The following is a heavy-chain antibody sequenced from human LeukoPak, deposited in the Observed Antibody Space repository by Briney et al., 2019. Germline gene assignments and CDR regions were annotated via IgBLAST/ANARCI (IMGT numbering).Heavy chain of an antibody. J-gene: IGHJ4*02. CDR3: ARNRVDIGQRGFGYFDY. Sequence: PSETLSLTCTASGGSVSGSDHYWSWIRQPPGKGLEWIAYVHHTGSSDCHPSLKSRVTISVDTSKNQFSPKLSSVTAADTAVYYCARNRVDIGQRGFGYFDYWGQGTPVTVSS. CDR2: VHHTGSS. CDR1: GGSVSGSDHY. V-gene: IGHV4-61*08. D-gene: IGHD3-10*01.